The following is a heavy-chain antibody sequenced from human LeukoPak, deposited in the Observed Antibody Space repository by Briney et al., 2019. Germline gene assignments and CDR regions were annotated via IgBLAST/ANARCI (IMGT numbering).Heavy chain of an antibody. CDR3: ARDDYYDSSGASVFYGMDV. J-gene: IGHJ6*02. D-gene: IGHD3-22*01. CDR1: GYTFTGYY. V-gene: IGHV1-2*02. Sequence: ASVKVSCKASGYTFTGYYMHWVRQAPGQRLEWMGWINPNSGGTNYAQKFQGRVTMTRDTSISTAYMELSRLRSDDTAVYYCARDDYYDSSGASVFYGMDVWGPGTTVTVSS. CDR2: INPNSGGT.